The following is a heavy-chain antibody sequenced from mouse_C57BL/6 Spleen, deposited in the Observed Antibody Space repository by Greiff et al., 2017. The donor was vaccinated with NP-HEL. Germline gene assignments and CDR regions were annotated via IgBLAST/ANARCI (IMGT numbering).Heavy chain of an antibody. CDR1: GFTFSSYA. J-gene: IGHJ3*01. Sequence: DVMLVESGEGLVKPGGSLKLSCAASGFTFSSYAMSWVRQTPEKRLEWVAYISSGGDYIYYADTVKGRFTISRDNARNTLYLQMSSLKSEDTAMYYCTDGSSPFAYWGQGTLVTVSA. V-gene: IGHV5-9-1*02. D-gene: IGHD1-1*01. CDR2: ISSGGDYI. CDR3: TDGSSPFAY.